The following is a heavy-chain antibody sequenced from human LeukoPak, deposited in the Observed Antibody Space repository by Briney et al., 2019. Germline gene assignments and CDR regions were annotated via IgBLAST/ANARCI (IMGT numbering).Heavy chain of an antibody. Sequence: GGSLRLSCAASGFTFSSYAMHWVRQAPGKGLEWVSVIYSGGSTYYADSVKGRFTISRDNSRSTLYLQMNSLRAEDTALYYCAKGYYGSGSYDYWGQGTLVTVSS. V-gene: IGHV3-23*03. D-gene: IGHD3-10*01. CDR3: AKGYYGSGSYDY. J-gene: IGHJ4*02. CDR1: GFTFSSYA. CDR2: IYSGGST.